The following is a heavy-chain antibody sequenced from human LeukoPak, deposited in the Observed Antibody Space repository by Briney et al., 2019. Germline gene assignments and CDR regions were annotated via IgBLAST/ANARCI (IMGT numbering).Heavy chain of an antibody. Sequence: GGSLRLSCAASGFTFSSYAIHWVRQAPGKGLEWVAFISYDGSNKYYADSVKGRFTISRDNSKNTLYLQMNSLRAEDTAVYYCARECGGDCYPYFFDYWGQGPLVTVSS. V-gene: IGHV3-30*04. J-gene: IGHJ4*02. CDR3: ARECGGDCYPYFFDY. CDR1: GFTFSSYA. D-gene: IGHD2-21*02. CDR2: ISYDGSNK.